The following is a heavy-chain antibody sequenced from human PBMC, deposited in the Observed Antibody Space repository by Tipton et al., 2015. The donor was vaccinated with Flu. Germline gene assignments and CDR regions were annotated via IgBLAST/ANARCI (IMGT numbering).Heavy chain of an antibody. J-gene: IGHJ3*02. CDR1: GGSISSYY. V-gene: IGHV4-59*07. Sequence: TLSLTCTVSGGSISSYYWSWIRQPPGKGLEWIGYIYYSGSTNYNPSPKSRVTISVDTSKNQFSLKLSSVTAADTAVYYCATRYSSSRDDAFDIWGQGTMVTVSS. CDR2: IYYSGST. D-gene: IGHD6-13*01. CDR3: ATRYSSSRDDAFDI.